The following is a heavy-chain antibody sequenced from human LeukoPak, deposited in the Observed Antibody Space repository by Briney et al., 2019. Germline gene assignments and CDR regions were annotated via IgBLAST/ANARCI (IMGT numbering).Heavy chain of an antibody. CDR2: IIPIFGTA. CDR3: AKDRSGSYLGDAFDI. Sequence: SVKVSCKASGGTFSSYAISWVRQAPGQGLEWMGGIIPIFGTANYAQKFQGRVTITADKSTSTAYMELSSLRAEDTALYYCAKDRSGSYLGDAFDIWGQGTMVTVSS. V-gene: IGHV1-69*06. CDR1: GGTFSSYA. J-gene: IGHJ3*02. D-gene: IGHD1-26*01.